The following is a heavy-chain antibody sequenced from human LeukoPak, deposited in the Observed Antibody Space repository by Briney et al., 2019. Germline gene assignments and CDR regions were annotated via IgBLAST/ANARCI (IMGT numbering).Heavy chain of an antibody. V-gene: IGHV3-48*03. D-gene: IGHD1-26*01. J-gene: IGHJ6*02. CDR1: GFTFSSYE. CDR3: ARDIGRLGMDV. Sequence: GGSLRLSCAASGFTFSSYEMNWVRQARGKGLEWVSYISSSGSTIYYADSVKGRFTISRDNAKNSLYLQMNSLRAEDTAVYYCARDIGRLGMDVWGQGTTVTVSS. CDR2: ISSSGSTI.